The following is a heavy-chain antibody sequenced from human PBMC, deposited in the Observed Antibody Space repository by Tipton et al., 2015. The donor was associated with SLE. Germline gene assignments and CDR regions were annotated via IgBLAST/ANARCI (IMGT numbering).Heavy chain of an antibody. CDR1: GGSISSYY. CDR2: IYYSGST. J-gene: IGHJ4*02. D-gene: IGHD3-10*01. CDR3: ARVGPDDYGSGSYAGGFDY. Sequence: TLSLTCTVSGGSISSYYWSWIRQPPGKGLEWIGYIYYSGSTNYNPSLKSRVTISVDTSKNQFSLKLSSVTAADTAVYYCARVGPDDYGSGSYAGGFDYWGQGTLVTVSS. V-gene: IGHV4-59*01.